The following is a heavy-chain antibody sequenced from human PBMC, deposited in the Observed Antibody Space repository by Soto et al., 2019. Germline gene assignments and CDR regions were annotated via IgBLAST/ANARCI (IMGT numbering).Heavy chain of an antibody. CDR2: IYYSGSA. V-gene: IGHV4-31*03. Sequence: QVQLQESGPGLVKPSQILSLTCTVSGGSISSGGFYWNWIRQHPGKGLEWIGYIYYSGSAYYNPSLKSRVTMSIGTSKKQFSLNLTSVTAADTAVYYCAREVEGRDGDTRDALDIWGQGTMVIVSS. J-gene: IGHJ3*02. CDR3: AREVEGRDGDTRDALDI. D-gene: IGHD2-15*01. CDR1: GGSISSGGFY.